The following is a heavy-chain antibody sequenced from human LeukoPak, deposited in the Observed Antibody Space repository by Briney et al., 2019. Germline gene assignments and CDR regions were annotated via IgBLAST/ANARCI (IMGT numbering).Heavy chain of an antibody. V-gene: IGHV3-21*01. CDR3: ARLNSSSWYYFDY. CDR1: GFTFSSYS. D-gene: IGHD6-13*01. Sequence: NAGGSLRLSCAASGFTFSSYSMNWIRQAPGKGLEWVSSISSSTSYIYYADSVKGRFTISKDNAKNSLYLQMNSLRAEDTAVYYCARLNSSSWYYFDYWGQGTLVTVSS. CDR2: ISSSTSYI. J-gene: IGHJ4*02.